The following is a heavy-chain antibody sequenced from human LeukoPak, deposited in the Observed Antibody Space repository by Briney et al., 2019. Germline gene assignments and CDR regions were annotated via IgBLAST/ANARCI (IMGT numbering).Heavy chain of an antibody. CDR3: ARGGVYLDAFDI. J-gene: IGHJ3*02. CDR2: IYSGGST. V-gene: IGHV3-53*01. D-gene: IGHD1-14*01. Sequence: PGGSLRLSCAASGFIFSSHGMNWVRQAPGKGLEWVSVIYSGGSTYYADSVKGRFTISRDNSKNTLYLQMNSLRAEDTAVYYCARGGVYLDAFDIWGQGTMVTVSS. CDR1: GFIFSSHG.